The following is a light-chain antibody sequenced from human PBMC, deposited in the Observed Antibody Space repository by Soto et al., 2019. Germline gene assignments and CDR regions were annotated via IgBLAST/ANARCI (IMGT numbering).Light chain of an antibody. CDR1: SSDVGTYNY. CDR3: SSFTTSSTWV. CDR2: EVG. J-gene: IGLJ3*02. Sequence: QSALTQPASVSGSPGQSITISCTGTSSDVGTYNYVSWYQQHPGKAPKFIIYEVGTRPSGVSNRFSGSKSGNTASLTISGLQAEDEADYYCSSFTTSSTWVFGGGTKLTVL. V-gene: IGLV2-14*01.